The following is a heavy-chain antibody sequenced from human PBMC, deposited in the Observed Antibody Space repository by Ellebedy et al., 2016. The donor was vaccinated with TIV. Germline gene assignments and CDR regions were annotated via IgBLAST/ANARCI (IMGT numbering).Heavy chain of an antibody. CDR1: GFTFSRYW. J-gene: IGHJ4*02. Sequence: GESLKISCAASGFTFSRYWMHWVRQAPGKGLVWVSRINSDGSSTSYADSVKGRFTISRDNSKNTLYLQMNSLRAEDTAVYYCAKDPGGLTTMITPDWGQGTLVTVSS. CDR3: AKDPGGLTTMITPD. V-gene: IGHV3-74*01. D-gene: IGHD4-17*01. CDR2: INSDGSST.